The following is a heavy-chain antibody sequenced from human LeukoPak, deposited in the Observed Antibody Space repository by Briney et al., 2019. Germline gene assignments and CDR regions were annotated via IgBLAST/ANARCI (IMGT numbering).Heavy chain of an antibody. D-gene: IGHD3-3*01. CDR3: AKWGPGYDFWSGVPH. CDR1: GGSISSGDYY. J-gene: IGHJ4*02. V-gene: IGHV4-30-4*01. CDR2: IYYSGST. Sequence: SETLSLTCTVSGGSISSGDYYWSWIRQPPGKGLEWIGYIYYSGSTYYNPSLKSRVTISVDTSKNQFSLKLSSVTAADTAVYYCAKWGPGYDFWSGVPHWGQGTLVTVSS.